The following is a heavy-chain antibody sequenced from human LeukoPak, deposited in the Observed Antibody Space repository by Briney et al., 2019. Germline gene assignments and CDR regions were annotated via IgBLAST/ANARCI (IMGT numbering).Heavy chain of an antibody. D-gene: IGHD5-12*01. Sequence: PGKSLRLSCAASGITFSSYGMHWVRQAPGEGLEWVSYITSSSSYTNCSDSVQGRFTISRDNANNSLYLHMNSLRAEDTAVYYCARDLGSGYDGGFDYWGQGTLVTVSS. CDR1: GITFSSYG. CDR2: ITSSSSYT. CDR3: ARDLGSGYDGGFDY. V-gene: IGHV3-21*05. J-gene: IGHJ4*02.